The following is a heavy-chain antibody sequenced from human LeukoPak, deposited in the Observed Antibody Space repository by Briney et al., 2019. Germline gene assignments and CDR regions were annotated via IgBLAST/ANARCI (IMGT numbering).Heavy chain of an antibody. D-gene: IGHD3-10*01. CDR1: GGSISSYY. CDR2: IYYSGST. J-gene: IGHJ3*02. Sequence: PSETLSLTCTVSGGSISSYYWSWIRQPPGKGLEWIGYIYYSGSTNYNPSLKSRVTISVDTSKNQFSLKLSSVTAADTAVYYCARSPAWFQIQADAFDIWGQGTMVTVSS. CDR3: ARSPAWFQIQADAFDI. V-gene: IGHV4-59*08.